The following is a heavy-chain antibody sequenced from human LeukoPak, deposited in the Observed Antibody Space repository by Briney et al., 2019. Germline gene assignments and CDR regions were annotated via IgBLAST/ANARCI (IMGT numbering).Heavy chain of an antibody. CDR2: TYYRSKWYN. CDR3: ARGLSIRGVRHIDY. J-gene: IGHJ4*02. CDR1: GDSVSSNSAA. D-gene: IGHD3-10*01. V-gene: IGHV6-1*01. Sequence: SQTLSLNCAISGDSVSSNSAAWNWIRQSPSRGLEWLGRTYYRSKWYNDYAVSVKSRITINPDTSKNQFSLQLNSVTPEDTAVYYCARGLSIRGVRHIDYWGQGTLVTVSS.